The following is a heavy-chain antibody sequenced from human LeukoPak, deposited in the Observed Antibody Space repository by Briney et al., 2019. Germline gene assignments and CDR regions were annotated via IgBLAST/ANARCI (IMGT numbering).Heavy chain of an antibody. CDR2: ISVSGDRT. CDR1: GFNFSSYA. Sequence: GGSLRLSCAASGFNFSSYAMTWVHPAPGKGLEWLSVISVSGDRTYYADSVKGRFAISRDNSKNTLYLQMNSLRAEDTAVYYCAKDGYSGSYSYMDVWGKGTTVTVSS. J-gene: IGHJ6*03. D-gene: IGHD1-26*01. CDR3: AKDGYSGSYSYMDV. V-gene: IGHV3-23*01.